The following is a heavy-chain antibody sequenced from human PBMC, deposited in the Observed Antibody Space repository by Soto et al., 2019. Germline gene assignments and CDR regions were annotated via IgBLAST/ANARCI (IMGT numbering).Heavy chain of an antibody. V-gene: IGHV3-74*01. D-gene: IGHD6-6*01. CDR3: ATVETYSSPWVDP. Sequence: EVHLVESGGGLVQPGGSLRLSCAASGFTFSSYWMHWVRQAPGKGLVWVSRINADGTTTTYADSVTGRFTISRDNAKKTVYMKMDSLRAEDTAVYFCATVETYSSPWVDPWGQGTLVTISS. CDR2: INADGTTT. J-gene: IGHJ5*02. CDR1: GFTFSSYW.